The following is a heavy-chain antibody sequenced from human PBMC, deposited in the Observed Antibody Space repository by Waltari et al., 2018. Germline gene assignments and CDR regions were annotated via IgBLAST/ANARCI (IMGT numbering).Heavy chain of an antibody. J-gene: IGHJ4*02. V-gene: IGHV3-66*01. Sequence: EVKLVEPGGQLVQPGGSLRTACAASGFPGSSHYMPWVRQAPGKGLEWLSLIDSGGGTSYADSVKGRFTISRDISKNTLFLQMNNLGVEDTAVYYCARVATGTTGPVDYWGQGAQVTVSS. CDR1: GFPGSSHY. CDR3: ARVATGTTGPVDY. CDR2: IDSGGGT. D-gene: IGHD1-1*01.